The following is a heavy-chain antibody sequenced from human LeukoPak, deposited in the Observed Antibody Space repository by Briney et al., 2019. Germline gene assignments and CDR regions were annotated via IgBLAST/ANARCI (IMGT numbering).Heavy chain of an antibody. CDR1: GYTFTTYV. CDR3: ARDIAPYYYDSSGYYPRWFDP. D-gene: IGHD3-22*01. CDR2: INAGNGNT. V-gene: IGHV1-3*01. Sequence: GASVKVSCKASGYTFTTYVMHWVRQAPGQRLEWMGWINAGNGNTKYSQKFQGRVTITRDTSASTAYMELSSLRSEDTAVYYCARDIAPYYYDSSGYYPRWFDPWGQGTLVTVSS. J-gene: IGHJ5*02.